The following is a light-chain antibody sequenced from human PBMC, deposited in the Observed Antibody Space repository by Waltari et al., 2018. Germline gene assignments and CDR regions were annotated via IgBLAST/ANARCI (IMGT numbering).Light chain of an antibody. CDR2: EDN. CDR1: SSNIGNNY. Sequence: QSVLTQPPSVSAAPGQRVTISCSGGSSNIGNNYVSWYRQFPGTAPKLLIYEDNERPSGIPGRFSGSRSGTTATLDITGLQAGDEADYYCGTWDSSRSGAVFGGGTHLTVL. J-gene: IGLJ7*01. CDR3: GTWDSSRSGAV. V-gene: IGLV1-51*02.